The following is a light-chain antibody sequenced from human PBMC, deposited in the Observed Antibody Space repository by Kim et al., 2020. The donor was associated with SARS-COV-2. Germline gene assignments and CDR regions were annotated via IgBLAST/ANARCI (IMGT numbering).Light chain of an antibody. Sequence: QGVTITCTGVTSNIGAGYDVNWYQQLPGTAPKLLIYGNSNRPSGVPDRFSGSKSGTSASLAITGLQAEDEADYYCQSYDSSLSAYVFGTGTKVTVL. V-gene: IGLV1-40*01. CDR1: TSNIGAGYD. CDR2: GNS. CDR3: QSYDSSLSAYV. J-gene: IGLJ1*01.